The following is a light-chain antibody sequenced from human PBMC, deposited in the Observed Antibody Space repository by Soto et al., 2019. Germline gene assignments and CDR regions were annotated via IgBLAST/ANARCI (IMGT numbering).Light chain of an antibody. J-gene: IGLJ2*01. Sequence: QSVLTQPPSASGSPGQSVTISCTGSSSDIGVYKYVSWFQHHPGKAPKLIIYEVTKRPSGVPDRFSGSKSGNTASLTVSGLQAEDEADYYCSSYAGNKNLFGGGAKLAGL. CDR1: SSDIGVYKY. V-gene: IGLV2-8*01. CDR2: EVT. CDR3: SSYAGNKNL.